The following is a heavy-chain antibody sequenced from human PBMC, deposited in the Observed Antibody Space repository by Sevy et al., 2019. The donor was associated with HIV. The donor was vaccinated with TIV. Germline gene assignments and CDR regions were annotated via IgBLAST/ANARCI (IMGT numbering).Heavy chain of an antibody. CDR1: GGSIISGGYY. CDR2: IYYSGST. D-gene: IGHD3-22*01. J-gene: IGHJ3*02. CDR3: ARDLDYYDSSGYYYGAFDI. V-gene: IGHV4-31*03. Sequence: SETLSLTCTVSGGSIISGGYYWSWIRQHPGKGLEWIGYIYYSGSTYYNPSLKSRVTISVDTSKNQFSLKLSSVTAADTAVYYCARDLDYYDSSGYYYGAFDIWGQGTMVTVSS.